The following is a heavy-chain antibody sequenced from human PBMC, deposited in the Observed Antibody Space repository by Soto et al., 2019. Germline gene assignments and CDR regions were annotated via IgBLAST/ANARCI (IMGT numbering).Heavy chain of an antibody. D-gene: IGHD6-13*01. Sequence: QVQLVQSGAEVKKPGASVKVSCKASGYTFTSFDINWVRQATGQGLEWMGWMNPNSGNTGYAQKFQGRVTMTRNTSISTAYMELSSLRSEDAAIYYCARAYTWGISATGTWGQGTLVTVSS. J-gene: IGHJ4*02. V-gene: IGHV1-8*01. CDR3: ARAYTWGISATGT. CDR1: GYTFTSFD. CDR2: MNPNSGNT.